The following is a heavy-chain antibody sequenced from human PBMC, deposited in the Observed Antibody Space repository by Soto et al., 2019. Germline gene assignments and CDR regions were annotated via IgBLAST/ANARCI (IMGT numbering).Heavy chain of an antibody. CDR3: ARDGGYESDYYYGMDV. Sequence: QVQLVQSGAEVKKPGSSVKVSCKASGGTFSSYAISWVRQAPGQGLEWMGGIITIFGTANYAQKFQGRATITADESTSTAYMELSSLRSEDTAVYYCARDGGYESDYYYGMDVWGQGTTVTVSS. CDR2: IITIFGTA. J-gene: IGHJ6*02. CDR1: GGTFSSYA. D-gene: IGHD5-12*01. V-gene: IGHV1-69*01.